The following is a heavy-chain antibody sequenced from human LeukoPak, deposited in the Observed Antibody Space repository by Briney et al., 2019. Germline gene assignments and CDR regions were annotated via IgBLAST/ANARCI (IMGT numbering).Heavy chain of an antibody. Sequence: PGGSLRLSCEASGFTFSSYAMAWVRQAPGKGLDWVSVIGASGADTYYLDSAKGRFTVSRDNSKDTLFLHMSSLRAEDTAVYFCATRPRDSSGYYLGAFDGWGQGTTVTVSS. J-gene: IGHJ3*01. CDR1: GFTFSSYA. V-gene: IGHV3-23*01. CDR2: IGASGADT. D-gene: IGHD3-22*01. CDR3: ATRPRDSSGYYLGAFDG.